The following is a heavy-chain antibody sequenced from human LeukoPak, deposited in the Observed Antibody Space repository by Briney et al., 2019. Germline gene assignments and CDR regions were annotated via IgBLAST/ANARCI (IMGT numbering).Heavy chain of an antibody. D-gene: IGHD3-9*01. J-gene: IGHJ4*02. CDR2: IYSSGTT. Sequence: PETLSLTCIVSTGSLSSYYWSWIRQPPGRGREWIGYIYSSGTTNYNPSLKSRVTISVDQSKKQAPLKLTSVNAADSAVYYWTREVPPVHYTGYYDYWGQGTLVTVSS. V-gene: IGHV4-59*01. CDR1: TGSLSSYY. CDR3: TREVPPVHYTGYYDY.